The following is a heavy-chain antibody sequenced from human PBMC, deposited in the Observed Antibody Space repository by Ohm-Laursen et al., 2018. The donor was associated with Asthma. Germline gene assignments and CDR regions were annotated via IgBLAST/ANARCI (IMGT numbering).Heavy chain of an antibody. Sequence: ASVKVSCKTSGYTFTGYFIHWVRQAPGQGLEWMGIVNPNGGATTYAPKFQGRVTLTRDTSTSTVYMELSSLISEDTAVYYCARAFCGSTSCFDYWGQGSLVTVSS. J-gene: IGHJ4*02. CDR1: GYTFTGYF. V-gene: IGHV1-46*01. CDR3: ARAFCGSTSCFDY. D-gene: IGHD2-2*01. CDR2: VNPNGGAT.